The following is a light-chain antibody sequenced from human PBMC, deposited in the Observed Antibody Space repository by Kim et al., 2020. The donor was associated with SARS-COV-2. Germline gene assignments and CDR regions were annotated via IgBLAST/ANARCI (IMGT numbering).Light chain of an antibody. V-gene: IGLV2-14*01. CDR1: SSDVGGYNY. CDR2: DDS. Sequence: QSALTQPASVSGSPGQSITISCTGTSSDVGGYNYVSWYQQHPGKAPKVMIYDDSKRPSGVSNRFSGSKSGNTASLTISGLQAEDEADYYCSSYTSSSTYVFGTGTKVTVL. CDR3: SSYTSSSTYV. J-gene: IGLJ1*01.